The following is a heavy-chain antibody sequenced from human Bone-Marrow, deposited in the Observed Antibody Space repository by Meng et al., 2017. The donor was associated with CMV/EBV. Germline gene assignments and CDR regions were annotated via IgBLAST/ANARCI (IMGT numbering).Heavy chain of an antibody. CDR3: ASGGTWNDY. CDR1: GYTFTDHN. Sequence: RGSCKASGYTFTDHNIHWVRQAPGQGLEWMGGINPKSGGTSYAQSFQGRVTVTSDTSINTAYMELTGLTSDDTALYYCASGGTWNDYWGQGTPVTVSS. CDR2: INPKSGGT. J-gene: IGHJ4*02. D-gene: IGHD4-23*01. V-gene: IGHV1-2*02.